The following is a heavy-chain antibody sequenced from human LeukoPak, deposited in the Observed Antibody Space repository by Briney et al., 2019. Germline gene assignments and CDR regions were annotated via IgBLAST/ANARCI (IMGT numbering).Heavy chain of an antibody. CDR2: MNPNNGNA. CDR3: ARASRGYSGSGTYLYYFDH. V-gene: IGHV1-8*02. D-gene: IGHD3-10*01. Sequence: ASVKVSCKASGGTFSSYAINWVRQATGQGLEWMGWMNPNNGNAGYAQKFQGRVTMTRDTSISTAYMELSSLRSEDTAVYYCARASRGYSGSGTYLYYFDHWGQGTLVTVSS. CDR1: GGTFSSYA. J-gene: IGHJ4*02.